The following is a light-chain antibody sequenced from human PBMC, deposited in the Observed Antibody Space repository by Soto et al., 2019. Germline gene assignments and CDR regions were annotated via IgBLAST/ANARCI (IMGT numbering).Light chain of an antibody. Sequence: QSALTQPASVSGSPGQSITISCIGSSSDVGNYNYVSWYQQHPGKAPKVIIYEVSSRPSGVSIRFSGSKSGNTASLTISGLQAEDEADYFCSSYSSNSDSPWVFGGGTQLTVL. CDR2: EVS. J-gene: IGLJ7*01. CDR1: SSDVGNYNY. V-gene: IGLV2-14*01. CDR3: SSYSSNSDSPWV.